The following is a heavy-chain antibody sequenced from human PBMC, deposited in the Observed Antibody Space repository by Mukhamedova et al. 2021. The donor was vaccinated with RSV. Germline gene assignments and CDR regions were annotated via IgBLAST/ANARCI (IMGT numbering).Heavy chain of an antibody. D-gene: IGHD3-22*01. V-gene: IGHV3-64*02. CDR1: A. CDR3: SRERESSGSFGYYYL. CDR2: INSNGITT. Sequence: AMHWVRQAPGKGLEYVSAINSNGITTYYADSVKGRFIISSDNSKSTLYLQMGSLRAEDMAVYYCSRERESSGSFGYYYLWGQG. J-gene: IGHJ5*02.